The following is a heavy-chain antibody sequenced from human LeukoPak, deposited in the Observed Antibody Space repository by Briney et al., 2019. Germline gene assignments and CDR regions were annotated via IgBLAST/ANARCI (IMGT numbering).Heavy chain of an antibody. J-gene: IGHJ4*02. D-gene: IGHD5-18*01. V-gene: IGHV4-34*01. Sequence: PSETLSLTCAVYGGSFSDYYWSWIRQPPGKGLEWIGEINHSGSTNYNPSLKSRVTISVDTSKNQFSLKLSSVTAADTAVYYCARAAGYSYGYYFDYWGQGTLVTVSS. CDR1: GGSFSDYY. CDR3: ARAAGYSYGYYFDY. CDR2: INHSGST.